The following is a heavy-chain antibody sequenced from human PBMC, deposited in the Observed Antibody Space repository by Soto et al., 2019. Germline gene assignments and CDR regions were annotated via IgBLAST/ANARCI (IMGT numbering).Heavy chain of an antibody. D-gene: IGHD4-17*01. J-gene: IGHJ4*02. Sequence: EVQLVESGGGLVQPGGSLILSCAASGFTFSSYWMSWVRQAPGKGLEWVANIKQDGSEKYYVDSVKGRFTISRDNAKNSLYLQMNSLRAEDTAVYYCARVKTTVTDIHFDYWGQGTLVTVSS. CDR1: GFTFSSYW. V-gene: IGHV3-7*01. CDR2: IKQDGSEK. CDR3: ARVKTTVTDIHFDY.